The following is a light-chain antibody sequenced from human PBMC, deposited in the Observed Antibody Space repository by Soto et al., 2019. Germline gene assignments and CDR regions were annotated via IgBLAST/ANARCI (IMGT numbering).Light chain of an antibody. CDR3: QQYNNWPRT. V-gene: IGKV3-15*01. CDR1: QSVSGN. CDR2: GAS. J-gene: IGKJ1*01. Sequence: EIVMTQSPATLSVSTGERATLSCSANQSVSGNLAWYQQKPGQAHRLLIYGASTRSTGIPARFSGSGSGTEFTLTISSLQSEDFAVYYCQQYNNWPRTFGQGTKVEIK.